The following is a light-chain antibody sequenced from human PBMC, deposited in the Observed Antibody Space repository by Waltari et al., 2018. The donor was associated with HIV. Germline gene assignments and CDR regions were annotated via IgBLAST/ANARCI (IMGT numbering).Light chain of an antibody. J-gene: IGLJ2*01. CDR1: SGRIASNF. V-gene: IGLV6-57*03. Sequence: NFMLTQAHSVSESPGQTVPISCTRSSGRIASNFVQWHQQPPGSAPTIVIYEDKERPSGVPDRFSGSIDSSSNSASLTISGLKTEDEADYYCQSYDSSNHVVFGGGTKLTVL. CDR2: EDK. CDR3: QSYDSSNHVV.